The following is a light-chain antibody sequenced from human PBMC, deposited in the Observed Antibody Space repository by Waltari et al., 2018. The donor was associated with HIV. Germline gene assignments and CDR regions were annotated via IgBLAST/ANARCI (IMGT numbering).Light chain of an antibody. CDR3: SSYRSSITLL. V-gene: IGLV2-18*02. J-gene: IGLJ3*02. CDR1: RSDIGSFDH. Sequence: QSALTQPPSVSGSPGQSVPISCIGPRSDIGSFDHVSWFQQPPGPAPKPLIFGVSNRPAGVPDRFSGSKSGNTASLTISGLQAEDEADYYCSSYRSSITLLFGGGTKLTVL. CDR2: GVS.